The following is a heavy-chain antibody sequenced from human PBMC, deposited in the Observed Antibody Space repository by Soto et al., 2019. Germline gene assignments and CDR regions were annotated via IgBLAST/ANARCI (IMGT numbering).Heavy chain of an antibody. CDR1: GYTFTSYD. CDR3: ARRTSSVIAARPIRRVDAFDI. Sequence: ASVKVSCKASGYTFTSYDINWVRQATGQGLEWMGWMNPNSGNTGYAQKFQGRVTMTRNTSISTAYMELSSLRSEDTAVYYCARRTSSVIAARPIRRVDAFDIWGQGTMVTVSS. D-gene: IGHD6-6*01. J-gene: IGHJ3*02. CDR2: MNPNSGNT. V-gene: IGHV1-8*01.